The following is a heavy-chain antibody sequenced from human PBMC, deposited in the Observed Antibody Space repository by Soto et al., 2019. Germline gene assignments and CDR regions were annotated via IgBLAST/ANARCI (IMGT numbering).Heavy chain of an antibody. CDR3: ARDGIAAASVGGAGMDV. V-gene: IGHV4-4*02. Sequence: ETLSLTCAVAGGSISSSNCWSWVRQPPVKGLEWIGEIYHSGSTNYNPSLKSRVPISVDKSKNQSSLKLSSVKAADTAVYYCARDGIAAASVGGAGMDVWGQGTTVTVSS. CDR2: IYHSGST. CDR1: GGSISSSNC. D-gene: IGHD6-13*01. J-gene: IGHJ6*02.